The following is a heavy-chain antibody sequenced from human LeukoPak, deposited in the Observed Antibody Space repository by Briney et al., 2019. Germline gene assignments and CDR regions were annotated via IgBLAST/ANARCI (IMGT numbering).Heavy chain of an antibody. CDR3: ARAPYSSSPYYYGVDV. J-gene: IGHJ6*02. CDR1: GGSISSDY. Sequence: SETLSLTRTVSGGSISSDYWSWIRQPPGKGLEWLGYIYYSGSTNYNPSLKSRVTISVDTSKNQFSLNLSSVTAADTAVYYCARAPYSSSPYYYGVDVWGQGTTVTVSS. CDR2: IYYSGST. D-gene: IGHD6-13*01. V-gene: IGHV4-59*01.